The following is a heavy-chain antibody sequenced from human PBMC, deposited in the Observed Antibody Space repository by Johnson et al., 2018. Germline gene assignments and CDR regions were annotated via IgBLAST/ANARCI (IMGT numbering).Heavy chain of an antibody. CDR3: TTDRYSSDWSRSSFDS. Sequence: VQLVESGGVVVQPGGSLRISCAASGFTFEDYTMHWVRQVPGKGLEWVSLISWDAGNAHYADSVKDRFTISRDNDRNSLSLQMSSLRSEDSGIYYCTTDRYSSDWSRSSFDSWGQGTLVTVSS. CDR2: ISWDAGNA. V-gene: IGHV3-43*01. D-gene: IGHD6-19*01. CDR1: GFTFEDYT. J-gene: IGHJ4*02.